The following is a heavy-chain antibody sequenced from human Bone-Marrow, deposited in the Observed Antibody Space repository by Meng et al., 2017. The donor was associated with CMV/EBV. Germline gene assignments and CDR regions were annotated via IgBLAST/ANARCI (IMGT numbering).Heavy chain of an antibody. CDR1: GFSFNEFG. D-gene: IGHD4-17*01. CDR3: TRDRTEYCDY. V-gene: IGHV3-49*04. Sequence: GESLKISCATSGFSFNEFGMHWVRRAPGKGLEWVGFIRSKAYGGTTEYAASVKGRFTISRDDSKSIAYLQMNSLKTEDTAVYYCTRDRTEYCDYWGQGTLVTVSS. CDR2: IRSKAYGGTT. J-gene: IGHJ4*02.